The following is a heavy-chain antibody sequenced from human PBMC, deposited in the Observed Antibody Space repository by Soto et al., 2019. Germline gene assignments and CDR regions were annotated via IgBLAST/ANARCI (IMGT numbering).Heavy chain of an antibody. CDR2: ISWNSGSI. CDR3: AKSPYTVVTPLYFDY. Sequence: EVQLVESGGGLVQPGRSLRLSCAASGFTFDDYAMHWVRQAPGKGLEWVSGISWNSGSIGYADSVKGRFTISRDNAKNSLYLQMNSLRAEDTALHYCAKSPYTVVTPLYFDYWGQGTLVTVSS. D-gene: IGHD2-21*02. J-gene: IGHJ4*02. V-gene: IGHV3-9*01. CDR1: GFTFDDYA.